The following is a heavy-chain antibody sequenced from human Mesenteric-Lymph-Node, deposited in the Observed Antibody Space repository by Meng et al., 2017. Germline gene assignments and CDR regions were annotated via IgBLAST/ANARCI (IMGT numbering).Heavy chain of an antibody. Sequence: QRQVVQSGAEWSKPGASGKVSCKASAGTFSSYAISWVRQAPGQGLEWMGGIIPIFGTANYAQKFQGRVTITADKSTSTAYMELSSLRSEDTAVYYCARVTRSSGWYDLDYWGQGTLVTVSS. J-gene: IGHJ4*02. D-gene: IGHD6-19*01. CDR2: IIPIFGTA. CDR3: ARVTRSSGWYDLDY. CDR1: AGTFSSYA. V-gene: IGHV1-69*06.